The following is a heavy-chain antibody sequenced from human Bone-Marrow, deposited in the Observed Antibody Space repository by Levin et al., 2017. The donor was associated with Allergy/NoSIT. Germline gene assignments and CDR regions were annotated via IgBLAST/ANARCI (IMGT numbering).Heavy chain of an antibody. D-gene: IGHD2-2*01. J-gene: IGHJ2*01. V-gene: IGHV4-34*01. Sequence: KSSETLSLTCAVYGGSFSVYYWSWIRQSPGKGLEWIGEINHSGSTNYNPSLKSRVTMSVDTSKNQFSLKLSSVTAADTAIYYCARGRKKFQLLSIHYFDLWGRGTLVTVSS. CDR1: GGSFSVYY. CDR2: INHSGST. CDR3: ARGRKKFQLLSIHYFDL.